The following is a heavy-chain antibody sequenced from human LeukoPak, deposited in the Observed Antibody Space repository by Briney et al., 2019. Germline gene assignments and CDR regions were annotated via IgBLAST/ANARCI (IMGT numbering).Heavy chain of an antibody. V-gene: IGHV4-30-4*01. CDR3: AREPYDSSGYYLTSLNWFDP. J-gene: IGHJ5*02. Sequence: SQTLSLTCTVSGGSIGSGDYYWSWIRQPPGKGLEWIGYIYYSGSTYYNPSLKSRVTIPVDTSKNQFSLKLSSVTAADTAVYYCAREPYDSSGYYLTSLNWFDPWGQGTLVTVSS. D-gene: IGHD3-22*01. CDR1: GGSIGSGDYY. CDR2: IYYSGST.